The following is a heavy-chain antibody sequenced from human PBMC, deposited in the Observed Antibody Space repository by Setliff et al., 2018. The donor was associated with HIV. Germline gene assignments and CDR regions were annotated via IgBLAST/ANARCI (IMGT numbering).Heavy chain of an antibody. V-gene: IGHV1-2*06. D-gene: IGHD5-18*01. J-gene: IGHJ4*02. CDR1: GYTLTELS. CDR2: INPNSGGT. CDR3: ARGGYSYGSSY. Sequence: GASVKVSCKVSGYTLTELSMHWVRQAPGKGLEWMGRINPNSGGTNYAQRFQGRVTMTRDTSISTAYMELSRLRSDDTAIYYCARGGYSYGSSYWGQGTLVTVSS.